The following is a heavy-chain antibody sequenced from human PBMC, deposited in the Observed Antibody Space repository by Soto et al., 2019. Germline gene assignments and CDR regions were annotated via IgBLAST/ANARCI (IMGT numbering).Heavy chain of an antibody. V-gene: IGHV1-18*01. D-gene: IGHD3-22*01. CDR3: ARAKVLITPTWFDP. J-gene: IGHJ5*02. CDR1: GYTFTSYG. Sequence: ASVKVSCKASGYTFTSYGITWVRQAPGQGLEYLGWISTYNGNTDFAQKVQNRVTFTTDTSTNTAYMELRSLRPDDTAVYYCARAKVLITPTWFDPWGQGTLVTVSS. CDR2: ISTYNGNT.